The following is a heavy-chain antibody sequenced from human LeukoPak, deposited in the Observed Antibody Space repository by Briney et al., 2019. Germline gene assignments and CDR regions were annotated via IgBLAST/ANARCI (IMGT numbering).Heavy chain of an antibody. Sequence: GGSLRLSCAASGFTFDDYAMHWVRQAPGKGLEWVSGISWNSGSIGYADSVKGRFTISRDNAKNSLYLQMNSLRAEDTALYYCAKVTRYNWNSYFDYWGQGTLVTVSS. J-gene: IGHJ4*02. CDR2: ISWNSGSI. CDR3: AKVTRYNWNSYFDY. CDR1: GFTFDDYA. D-gene: IGHD1-7*01. V-gene: IGHV3-9*01.